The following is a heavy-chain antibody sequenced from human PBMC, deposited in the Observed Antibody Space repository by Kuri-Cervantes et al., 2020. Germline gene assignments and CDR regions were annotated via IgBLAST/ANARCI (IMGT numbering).Heavy chain of an antibody. Sequence: GGSLRLSCAASGFTFSSYGVHWVRQAPGKGLEWVALIWYDGSNKYYAESVKGRFTISRDNSKNTLYLQMNSLRAEDTAVYYCARDPTVTTRWDAFDIWGQGTMVTVSS. CDR2: IWYDGSNK. CDR1: GFTFSSYG. J-gene: IGHJ3*02. D-gene: IGHD4-17*01. V-gene: IGHV3-30*02. CDR3: ARDPTVTTRWDAFDI.